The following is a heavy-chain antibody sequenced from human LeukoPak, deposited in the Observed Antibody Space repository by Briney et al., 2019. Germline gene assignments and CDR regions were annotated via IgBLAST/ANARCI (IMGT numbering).Heavy chain of an antibody. Sequence: GGSLRLSCTTSGFTFSSYWMSWVRQAPGKGLEWLGNINADGSEKYDVDSVKGRFTISRDNAKNSLYLQMNSLRVEDTAIYYCARGTRVATPYNWFDPWGQGTLVTVSS. V-gene: IGHV3-7*01. CDR3: ARGTRVATPYNWFDP. CDR2: INADGSEK. CDR1: GFTFSSYW. J-gene: IGHJ5*02. D-gene: IGHD5-12*01.